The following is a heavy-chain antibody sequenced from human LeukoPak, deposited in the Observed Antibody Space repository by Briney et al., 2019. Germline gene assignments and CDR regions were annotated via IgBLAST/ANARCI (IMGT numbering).Heavy chain of an antibody. CDR1: GGSISSSSYY. CDR3: ARHPKYGSGRFNSWYFDL. D-gene: IGHD3-10*01. CDR2: IYYSGST. J-gene: IGHJ2*01. V-gene: IGHV4-39*01. Sequence: PSETLSLTCTVSGGSISSSSYYWGWIRQPPGKGLERIGSIYYSGSTYYNPSLKSRVTISVDTSKNQFSLKLSSVTAADTAVYYCARHPKYGSGRFNSWYFDLWGRGTLVTVSS.